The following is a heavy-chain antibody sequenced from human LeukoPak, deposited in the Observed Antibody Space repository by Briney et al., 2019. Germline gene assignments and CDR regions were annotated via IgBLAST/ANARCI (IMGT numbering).Heavy chain of an antibody. D-gene: IGHD1-26*01. V-gene: IGHV3-48*03. Sequence: PGGSLRLSCAASGFTFSSYEMNWVRQAPGKGLEWVSYISSSGSTIYYADSVKGRFTISRDNAKNSLYLQMDSLRAEDTAVYYCASERIYRIVGASWDYYYGMDVWGQGTTVTVSS. J-gene: IGHJ6*02. CDR3: ASERIYRIVGASWDYYYGMDV. CDR2: ISSSGSTI. CDR1: GFTFSSYE.